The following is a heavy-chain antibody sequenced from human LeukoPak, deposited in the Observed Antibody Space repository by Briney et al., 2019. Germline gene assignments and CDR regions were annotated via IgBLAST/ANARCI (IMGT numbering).Heavy chain of an antibody. Sequence: PSETLSLTCTVSGYSISSGYYWGWIRQPPGKGLEWIGSIYHSGSTYYNPSLKSRVTISVDTSKNQFSLKLSSVTAADTAVYYCASKAGYFDWLLPRDYWGQGTLVTVSS. CDR3: ASKAGYFDWLLPRDY. J-gene: IGHJ4*02. D-gene: IGHD3-9*01. CDR2: IYHSGST. V-gene: IGHV4-38-2*02. CDR1: GYSISSGYY.